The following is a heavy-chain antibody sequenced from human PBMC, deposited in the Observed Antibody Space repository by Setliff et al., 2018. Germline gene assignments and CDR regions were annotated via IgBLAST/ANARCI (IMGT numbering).Heavy chain of an antibody. V-gene: IGHV3-23*01. CDR3: ASATGY. J-gene: IGHJ4*02. Sequence: GGSLRLSCEASGFTFNGYAMTWVRQAPGKGLEWVSAISGSDDRTVYADSVKGRFTISRDTSKTTLYLQMNSLRAEDTAVYYCASATGYWGQGILVTVSS. CDR2: ISGSDDRT. CDR1: GFTFNGYA.